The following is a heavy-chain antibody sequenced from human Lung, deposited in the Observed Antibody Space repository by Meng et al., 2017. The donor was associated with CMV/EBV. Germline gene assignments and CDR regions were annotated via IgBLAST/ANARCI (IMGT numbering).Heavy chain of an antibody. CDR1: GFTFNSYS. Sequence: GGSXRLSCAASGFTFNSYSMNWVRQAPGKGLEWISSITTDSRYIYYAASVKGRFTISRDNTKDSLYLQMDGLGADDTAVYFRARHRYFFDTWGRGTPVTFSS. CDR2: ITTDSRYI. D-gene: IGHD3-9*01. J-gene: IGHJ4*02. V-gene: IGHV3-21*04. CDR3: ARHRYFFDT.